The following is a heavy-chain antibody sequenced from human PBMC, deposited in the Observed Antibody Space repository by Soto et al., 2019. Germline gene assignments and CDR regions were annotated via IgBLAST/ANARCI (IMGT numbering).Heavy chain of an antibody. Sequence: GGSLRLSCAASGFTFSSYAMHGVRQATGKGLEWVAVISYDGSNKYYADSVKGRFTISRDNSKNTLYLQMNSLRAEDTAVYYCARDRRNRRLAQGVEFPYYFDYWGQGTLVTVS. CDR3: ARDRRNRRLAQGVEFPYYFDY. D-gene: IGHD3-9*01. CDR1: GFTFSSYA. J-gene: IGHJ4*02. V-gene: IGHV3-30-3*01. CDR2: ISYDGSNK.